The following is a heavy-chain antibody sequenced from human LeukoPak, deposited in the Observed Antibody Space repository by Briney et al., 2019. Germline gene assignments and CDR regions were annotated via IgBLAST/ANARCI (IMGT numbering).Heavy chain of an antibody. D-gene: IGHD2-21*01. Sequence: GGSLRLSCAASGFTFSSYDMHWVRQATGKGLEWVSAIGTAGDTYYPGSVKGRFTISRENAKNSLYLQMNSLRAGDTAVYYCARGTSIACPFDYWGQGTLVTVSS. CDR3: ARGTSIACPFDY. J-gene: IGHJ4*02. V-gene: IGHV3-13*01. CDR2: IGTAGDT. CDR1: GFTFSSYD.